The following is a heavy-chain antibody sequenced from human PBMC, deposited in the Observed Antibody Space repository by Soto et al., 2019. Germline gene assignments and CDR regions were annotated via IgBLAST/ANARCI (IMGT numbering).Heavy chain of an antibody. Sequence: SETLSLTCTVSGGSVSSDFWSWIRQPPGKGLEWIGYIYHSGSTNYNPSLKSRVTISVDTSKNQFSLKLNSVTAADTAVYYCARHGSPAAIGDWFYPCGPGTLVIVSS. D-gene: IGHD2-21*01. CDR1: GGSVSSDF. J-gene: IGHJ5*02. V-gene: IGHV4-59*08. CDR2: IYHSGST. CDR3: ARHGSPAAIGDWFYP.